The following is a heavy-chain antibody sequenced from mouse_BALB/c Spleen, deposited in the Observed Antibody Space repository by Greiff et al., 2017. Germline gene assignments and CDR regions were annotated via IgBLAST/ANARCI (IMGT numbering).Heavy chain of an antibody. D-gene: IGHD1-2*01. J-gene: IGHJ2*01. CDR2: IYPGGGYT. CDR1: GYTFTNYW. Sequence: VQRVESGAELVRPGTSVKISCKASGYTFTNYWLGWVKQRPGHGLEWIGDIYPGGGYTNYNEKFKGKATLTADTSSSTAYMQLSSLTSEDSAVYFCARSDYYGYRYFDYWGQGTTLTVSS. CDR3: ARSDYYGYRYFDY. V-gene: IGHV1-63*02.